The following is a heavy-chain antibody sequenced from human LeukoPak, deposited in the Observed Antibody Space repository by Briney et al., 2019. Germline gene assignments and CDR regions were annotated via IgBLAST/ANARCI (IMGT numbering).Heavy chain of an antibody. D-gene: IGHD4-17*01. CDR3: ARQDDGDYVFDY. J-gene: IGHJ4*02. V-gene: IGHV4-61*05. Sequence: PSETLSLTCTVSGGSISSSSYYWSWIRQPPGKGLEWIGYIYYSGSTNYNPSLKSRVTISVDTSKNQFSLKLSSVTAADTAVYYCARQDDGDYVFDYWGQGTLVTVSS. CDR1: GGSISSSSYY. CDR2: IYYSGST.